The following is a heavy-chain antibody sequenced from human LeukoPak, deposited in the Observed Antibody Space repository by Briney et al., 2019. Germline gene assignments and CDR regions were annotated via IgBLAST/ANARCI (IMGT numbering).Heavy chain of an antibody. CDR3: ARQEYCSGGSCYTWFDP. CDR2: IYPADSDI. J-gene: IGHJ5*02. V-gene: IGHV5-51*01. Sequence: GESLKISCKGSGYGINNYWIGWVRQMPGKGLEWMGIIYPADSDIRYSPSFQGQVTISADKSISTAYLQWSSLKASDTAMYYCARQEYCSGGSCYTWFDPWGQGTLVTVSS. D-gene: IGHD2-15*01. CDR1: GYGINNYW.